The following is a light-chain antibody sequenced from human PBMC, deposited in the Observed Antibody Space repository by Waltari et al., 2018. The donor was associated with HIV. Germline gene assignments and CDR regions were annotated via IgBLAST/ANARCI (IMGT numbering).Light chain of an antibody. Sequence: QSVLTQPPSVSATPGQTINISCSGSRSNLGGNFVFWYQQVATTAPRLLVYRNDLRPSGVSDRFSGFRLGTSASLSISGLRSEDEGNYYCASWDDSLPGHVFGTGT. CDR1: RSNLGGNF. CDR2: RND. J-gene: IGLJ1*01. CDR3: ASWDDSLPGHV. V-gene: IGLV1-47*01.